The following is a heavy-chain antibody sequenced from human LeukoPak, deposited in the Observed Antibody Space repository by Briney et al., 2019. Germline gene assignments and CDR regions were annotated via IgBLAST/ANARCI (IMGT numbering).Heavy chain of an antibody. CDR1: GFTISSVDYY. J-gene: IGHJ4*02. Sequence: SETLSLTCTASGFTISSVDYYWRWTRQPPGKGLEWIGYIYYSGSTYYNPSLKSRVTISVDTSKNQFSLKLSSVTAADTAVYYCARGDQAGTGYSGQGALGSVSS. CDR2: IYYSGST. V-gene: IGHV4-30-4*08. D-gene: IGHD6-19*01. CDR3: ARGDQAGTGY.